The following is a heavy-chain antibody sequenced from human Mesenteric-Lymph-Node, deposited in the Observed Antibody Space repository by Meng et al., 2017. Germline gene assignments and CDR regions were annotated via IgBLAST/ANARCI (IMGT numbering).Heavy chain of an antibody. Sequence: ASVKVSCKASGYTFTGYYMHWVRQAPGQGLEWMGIINPSGGSTSYAQKFQGRVTMTRDTSTSTVYMELSSLRSEDTAVYYCARDYYGSGTEVPLIDYWGQGTLVTVSS. CDR3: ARDYYGSGTEVPLIDY. CDR1: GYTFTGYY. V-gene: IGHV1-46*01. CDR2: INPSGGST. D-gene: IGHD3-10*01. J-gene: IGHJ4*02.